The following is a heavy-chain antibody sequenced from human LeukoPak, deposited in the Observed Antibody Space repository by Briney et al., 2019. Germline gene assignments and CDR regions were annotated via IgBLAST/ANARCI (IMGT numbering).Heavy chain of an antibody. V-gene: IGHV4-61*02. CDR3: ARGPWKVAGPHGAFDI. Sequence: SQTLSRTCTVSGGSISSGSYYWSWIRQPAGKGLEWIGRIYTSGSTNYNPSLKSRVTISVDTSKNQFSLKLSSVTAADTAVYYCARGPWKVAGPHGAFDIWGQGTMVTVSP. CDR2: IYTSGST. J-gene: IGHJ3*02. D-gene: IGHD6-19*01. CDR1: GGSISSGSYY.